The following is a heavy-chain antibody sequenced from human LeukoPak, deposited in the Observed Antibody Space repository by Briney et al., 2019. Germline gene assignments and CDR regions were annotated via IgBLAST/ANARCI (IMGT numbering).Heavy chain of an antibody. D-gene: IGHD6-19*01. CDR1: AFTYISYS. CDR2: ISSSSSYI. V-gene: IGHV3-21*01. CDR3: ARDSPLAVAGY. Sequence: PGGSLRLSCAAYAFTYISYSMNWVRQAPAKGLDSISSISSSSSYIYYADSVKGRFTISRDNAKNSLYLQMNSLRAEDTAVYYCARDSPLAVAGYWGQGTLVTVSS. J-gene: IGHJ4*02.